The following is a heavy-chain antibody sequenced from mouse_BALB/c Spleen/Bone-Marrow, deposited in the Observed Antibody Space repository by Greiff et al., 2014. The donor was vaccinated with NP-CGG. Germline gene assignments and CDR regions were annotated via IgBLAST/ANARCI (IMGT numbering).Heavy chain of an antibody. J-gene: IGHJ3*01. V-gene: IGHV14-3*02. CDR3: ASYYYGRSAFTY. CDR1: GFNIKDTY. CDR2: IDPANGNT. D-gene: IGHD1-1*01. Sequence: VQLQQSGAELVKPGASVKLSCTASGFNIKDTYMHWVRQRPEQGLEWIGRIDPANGNTKYDPKFQGKATITADTSSNTAYLQLSSLTTEDTAVYYCASYYYGRSAFTYWGQRTLVTGSA.